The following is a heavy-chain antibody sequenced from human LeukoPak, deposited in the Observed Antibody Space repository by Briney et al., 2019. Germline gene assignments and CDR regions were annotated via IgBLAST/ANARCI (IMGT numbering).Heavy chain of an antibody. J-gene: IGHJ4*02. CDR2: ITSSSTYT. D-gene: IGHD6-19*01. V-gene: IGHV3-21*01. CDR1: GFSFSSYN. CDR3: AREGAVAVRYYFDY. Sequence: GGSLRLSCAAPGFSFSSYNMNWVRLTPGKGLEWVSSITSSSTYTFYADSVKGRFTISRDNAKNSLDLEMNGLRDEDTAVYYCAREGAVAVRYYFDYWGQGTLVTVSS.